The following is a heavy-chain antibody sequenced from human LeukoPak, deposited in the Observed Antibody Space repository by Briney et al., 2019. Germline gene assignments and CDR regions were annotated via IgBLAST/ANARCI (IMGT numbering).Heavy chain of an antibody. Sequence: PGRSLRLSCAASGFTFSSYAMHWVRQAPGKGLEWVAVISYDGSNKYYADSVKGRFTISRDNSKNTLYLQMNSLRAEDTAVYYCAKAMDTAMPTFYYWGQGTLVTVSS. CDR2: ISYDGSNK. CDR3: AKAMDTAMPTFYY. V-gene: IGHV3-30*04. J-gene: IGHJ4*02. CDR1: GFTFSSYA. D-gene: IGHD5-18*01.